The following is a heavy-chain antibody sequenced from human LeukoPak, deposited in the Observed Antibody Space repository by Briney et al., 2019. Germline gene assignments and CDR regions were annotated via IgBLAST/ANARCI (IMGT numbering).Heavy chain of an antibody. J-gene: IGHJ4*02. CDR2: INPNSGGT. Sequence: ASVTVSCKASGYTFTGYYMHWVRQAPGQGLEWMGWINPNSGGTNYAQKFQGRVTMTRDTSISTAYMELSRLRPDDTAVYYCARDKGPTLRYFDWLSKYYFDYWGQGTLVTVSS. D-gene: IGHD3-9*01. CDR3: ARDKGPTLRYFDWLSKYYFDY. CDR1: GYTFTGYY. V-gene: IGHV1-2*02.